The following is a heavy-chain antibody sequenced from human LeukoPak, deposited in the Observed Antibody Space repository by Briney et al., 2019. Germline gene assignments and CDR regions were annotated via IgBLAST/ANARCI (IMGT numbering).Heavy chain of an antibody. CDR3: AKLRVLSSSSENNWFDP. J-gene: IGHJ5*02. D-gene: IGHD6-6*01. Sequence: GGSLRLSCAASGLTFSSYVMSWVRQAPGKRLEWVSAISGSGDATYYAGSVKGRFTISRDNSKNTLYLQMNSLRAEETAVYYCAKLRVLSSSSENNWFDPWGQGTLVTVSS. V-gene: IGHV3-23*01. CDR1: GLTFSSYV. CDR2: ISGSGDAT.